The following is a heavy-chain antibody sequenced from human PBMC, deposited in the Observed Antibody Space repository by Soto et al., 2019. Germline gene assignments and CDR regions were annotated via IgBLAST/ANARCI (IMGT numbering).Heavy chain of an antibody. D-gene: IGHD3-10*01. CDR2: INVYNGNT. CDR3: ARGVGSGSYYNQYNWFDP. Sequence: ASVKVSCKASGYTLTKYGISWVRQAPGQGLEWMGWINVYNGNTKYAQKVQGRVTMTTDTSTSTAYMELRSLRSDDTAVYYCARGVGSGSYYNQYNWFDPWGQGTLVTVSS. J-gene: IGHJ5*02. V-gene: IGHV1-18*01. CDR1: GYTLTKYG.